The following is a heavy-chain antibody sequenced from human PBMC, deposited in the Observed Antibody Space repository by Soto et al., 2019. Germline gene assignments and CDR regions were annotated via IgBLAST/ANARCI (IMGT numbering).Heavy chain of an antibody. CDR3: VKGEYYYDSSGYYPFDY. D-gene: IGHD3-22*01. CDR2: ISTNGGST. V-gene: IGHV3-64D*06. J-gene: IGHJ4*02. CDR1: GFTFSSYA. Sequence: PGGSLRLSCAASGFTFSSYAMSWVRQAPGKGLEWVSAISTNGGSTDYADSVKGRFTISRDNSKNTVYLQMSSLRVEDTAVYYCVKGEYYYDSSGYYPFDYWGQGTLVTVSS.